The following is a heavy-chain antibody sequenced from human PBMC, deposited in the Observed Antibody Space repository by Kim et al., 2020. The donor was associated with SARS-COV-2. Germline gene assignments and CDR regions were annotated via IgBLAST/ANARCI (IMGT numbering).Heavy chain of an antibody. CDR1: GFTFSSYA. J-gene: IGHJ4*02. D-gene: IGHD2-15*01. CDR2: ISYDGSNK. Sequence: GGSLRLSCAASGFTFSSYAMHWVRQAPGKGLEWVAVISYDGSNKYYADSVKGRFTISRDNSKNTLYLQMNSLRAEDTAVYYCARAHGGYCSGGSCYSLDYWGQGTLVTVSS. V-gene: IGHV3-30*04. CDR3: ARAHGGYCSGGSCYSLDY.